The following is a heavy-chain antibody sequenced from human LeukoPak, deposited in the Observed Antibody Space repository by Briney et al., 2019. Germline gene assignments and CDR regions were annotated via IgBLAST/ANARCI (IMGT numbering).Heavy chain of an antibody. Sequence: SVKVSCKASGGTFSSYAISWVRQAPGQGLEWMGGIIPIFGTANYAQKFQGKVTITADESTSTAYMELSSLRSEDTAVYYCARSIVVVADSENYYYYGMDVWGQGTTVTVSS. J-gene: IGHJ6*02. V-gene: IGHV1-69*13. D-gene: IGHD2-15*01. CDR3: ARSIVVVADSENYYYYGMDV. CDR1: GGTFSSYA. CDR2: IIPIFGTA.